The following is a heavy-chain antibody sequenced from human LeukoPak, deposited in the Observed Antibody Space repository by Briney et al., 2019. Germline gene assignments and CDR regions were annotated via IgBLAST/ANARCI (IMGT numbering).Heavy chain of an antibody. Sequence: ASVKVSCKVSGYTLTELSMHWVRRAPGKGLEWMGGFDPEDGETIYAQKFQGRVTMTEDTSTDTAYMELSSLRSEDTAVYYCATAGNDFWSGYNPFDYWGQGTLVTVSS. V-gene: IGHV1-24*01. CDR3: ATAGNDFWSGYNPFDY. J-gene: IGHJ4*02. CDR1: GYTLTELS. CDR2: FDPEDGET. D-gene: IGHD3-3*01.